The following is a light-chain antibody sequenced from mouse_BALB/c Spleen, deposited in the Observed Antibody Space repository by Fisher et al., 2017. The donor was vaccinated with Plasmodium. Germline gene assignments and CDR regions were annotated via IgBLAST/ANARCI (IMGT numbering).Light chain of an antibody. V-gene: IGKV5-39*01. Sequence: DIVMTQTPATLSVTPGDRVSLSCRASQSISDSLHRFQQKSHESPRLLINYTSQSISGIPSRFSGSGSGSDFTLSINSVEPEDVGVYYCQNGHSFPALTFGAGTKLELK. CDR2: YTS. J-gene: IGKJ5*01. CDR3: QNGHSFPALT. CDR1: QSISDS.